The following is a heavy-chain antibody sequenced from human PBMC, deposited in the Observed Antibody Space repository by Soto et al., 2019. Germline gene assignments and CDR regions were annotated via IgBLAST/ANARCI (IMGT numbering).Heavy chain of an antibody. V-gene: IGHV3-21*05. CDR3: ARGGPYRDSSGYYAY. Sequence: PGGSLRLSCAASGFTFSSYGMHWVRQAPGKGLEWVSYISSSSSYTNYADSVKGRFTISRDNAKNSLYLQMNSLRAEDTAVYYCARGGPYRDSSGYYAYWGQGTLVTVSS. CDR2: ISSSSSYT. J-gene: IGHJ4*02. CDR1: GFTFSSYG. D-gene: IGHD3-22*01.